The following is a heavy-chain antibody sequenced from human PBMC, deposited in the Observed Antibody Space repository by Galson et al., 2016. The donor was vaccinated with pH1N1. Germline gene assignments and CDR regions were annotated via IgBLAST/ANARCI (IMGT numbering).Heavy chain of an antibody. D-gene: IGHD2-2*02. Sequence: SVKVSCKASGYTFTSYYMHWVRQAPGQGLEWMGIITPTGGRTSYAQKFKDRVAMTSETSTSTVYMELNSLRSEDTAVYYCARAPYCSNATCYSVWFDPWGQGTPVTVSS. V-gene: IGHV1-46*01. CDR3: ARAPYCSNATCYSVWFDP. CDR2: ITPTGGRT. CDR1: GYTFTSYY. J-gene: IGHJ5*02.